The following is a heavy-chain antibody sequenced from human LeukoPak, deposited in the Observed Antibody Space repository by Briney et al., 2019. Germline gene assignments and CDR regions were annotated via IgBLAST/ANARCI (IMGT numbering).Heavy chain of an antibody. V-gene: IGHV1-69*13. CDR2: IIPIFGTA. D-gene: IGHD5-12*01. CDR3: ARDPYSLYSGYDIESDY. CDR1: GGTFSSYA. J-gene: IGHJ4*02. Sequence: SVKVSCKASGGTFSSYAISWVRQAPGQGLEWMGGIIPIFGTANYAQKFQGRVTITADESTSTAYMELSSLRSEDTAVYYCARDPYSLYSGYDIESDYWGQGTLVTVSS.